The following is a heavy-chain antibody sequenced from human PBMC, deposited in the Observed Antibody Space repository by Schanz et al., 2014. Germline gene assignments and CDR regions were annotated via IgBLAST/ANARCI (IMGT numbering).Heavy chain of an antibody. D-gene: IGHD3-10*01. CDR3: AKGRFGKLRAFDI. CDR1: GFTFSAYA. V-gene: IGHV3-23*04. Sequence: EVQLVESGGGLIQPGGSLRLSCAASGFTFSAYAMTWVRQIPGKGLEWVSAISASGGTTYYADSVKGRFTISRDNSKNTLYLQMNSLRAEDTAVYYCAKGRFGKLRAFDIWGQGTMVTAFS. J-gene: IGHJ3*02. CDR2: ISASGGTT.